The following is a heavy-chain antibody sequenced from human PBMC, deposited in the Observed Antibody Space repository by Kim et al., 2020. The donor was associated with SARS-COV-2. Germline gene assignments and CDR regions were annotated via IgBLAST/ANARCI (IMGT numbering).Heavy chain of an antibody. D-gene: IGHD6-6*01. Sequence: SVKVSCKASGGTFSSYAISWVRQAPGQGLEWMGGIIPIFGTANYAQKFQGRVTITADESTSTAYMELSSLRSEDTAVYYCASVSGAARHFDYWGQGTLVTVSS. J-gene: IGHJ4*02. V-gene: IGHV1-69*13. CDR1: GGTFSSYA. CDR3: ASVSGAARHFDY. CDR2: IIPIFGTA.